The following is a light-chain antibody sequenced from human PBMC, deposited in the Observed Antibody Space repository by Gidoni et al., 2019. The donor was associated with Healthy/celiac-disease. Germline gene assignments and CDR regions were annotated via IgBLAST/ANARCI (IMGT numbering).Light chain of an antibody. Sequence: QSVLTQPPSASGTPGQRVTISCSGSSSNIGSNTVNWYKQRPEPAPKLLLYSNNQRPSVVPDRFSGSKSGTSASLAISGLQSEDEADYYCAAWDDSLNGLFGGGTKLTVL. CDR3: AAWDDSLNGL. CDR1: SSNIGSNT. J-gene: IGLJ3*02. V-gene: IGLV1-44*01. CDR2: SNN.